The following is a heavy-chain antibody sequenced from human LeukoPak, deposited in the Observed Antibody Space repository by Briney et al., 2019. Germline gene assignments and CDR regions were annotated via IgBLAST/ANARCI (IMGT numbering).Heavy chain of an antibody. J-gene: IGHJ4*02. CDR1: GFTFSDYY. CDR2: ISSSTGYS. D-gene: IGHD3-22*01. Sequence: PGGSLRLSCAASGFTFSDYYMTWIRQAPGKGLEWVSYISSSTGYSYYADSVKGRFTISRDNAKNSLYLQMNSLRVEDTAVYYCARGGYYYDSSAETLPTNWGQGTLVTVSS. CDR3: ARGGYYYDSSAETLPTN. V-gene: IGHV3-11*05.